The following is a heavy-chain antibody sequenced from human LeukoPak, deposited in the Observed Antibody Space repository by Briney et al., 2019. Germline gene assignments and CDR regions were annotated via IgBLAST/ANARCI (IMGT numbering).Heavy chain of an antibody. D-gene: IGHD6-19*01. CDR1: GFTFSSYE. V-gene: IGHV3-48*03. Sequence: GGSLRLSCAASGFTFSSYEMNWVRQAPGKGLEWVSYISSSGSTIYHADSVKGRFTISRDNAKNSLYLQMNSLRAEDTAVYYCARGRAVAVVYFDYWGQGTLVTVSS. CDR2: ISSSGSTI. CDR3: ARGRAVAVVYFDY. J-gene: IGHJ4*02.